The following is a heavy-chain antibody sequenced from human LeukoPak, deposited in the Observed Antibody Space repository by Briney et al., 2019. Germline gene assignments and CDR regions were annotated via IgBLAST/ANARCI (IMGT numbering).Heavy chain of an antibody. V-gene: IGHV3-21*01. D-gene: IGHD2-2*01. CDR1: GFTFNSYT. J-gene: IGHJ6*02. CDR2: ITSSRASI. Sequence: KAGGSLRLSCAASGFTFNSYTMNWVRQAPGKGLEWVSSITSSRASISYADSVKGRFTISRDNAKNSLSLQMNSLRAEDTAVYYRARDFGRTSDWQPRLYYGMDVWGQGTTVTVSS. CDR3: ARDFGRTSDWQPRLYYGMDV.